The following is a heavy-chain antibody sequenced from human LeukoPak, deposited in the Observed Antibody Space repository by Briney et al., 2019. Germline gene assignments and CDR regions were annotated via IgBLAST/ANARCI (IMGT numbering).Heavy chain of an antibody. CDR3: ARVATIFGLFDY. CDR1: GGSISSYY. D-gene: IGHD3-3*01. J-gene: IGHJ4*02. CDR2: IYYSGST. Sequence: SETLSLTCTVSGGSISSYYWSWIRQPPGKGLEWVGYIYYSGSTNYNPSLKSRVTISVDTSKNQFSLKLSSVTAADTAVYYCARVATIFGLFDYWGQGTLVTVSS. V-gene: IGHV4-59*01.